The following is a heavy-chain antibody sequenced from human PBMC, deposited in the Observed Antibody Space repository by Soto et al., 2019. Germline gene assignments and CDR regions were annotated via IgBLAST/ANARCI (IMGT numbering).Heavy chain of an antibody. Sequence: ASVKVACKASGYTFTSYGISWVRQAPGQGLEWMGWISAYNGNTSYAQKLQGRVTMTTDTSTSTAYMELRSLRSDDTAVYYCARAPSIAARRYYYYYYGMDVWGQGTTVTVSS. V-gene: IGHV1-18*04. D-gene: IGHD6-6*01. J-gene: IGHJ6*02. CDR2: ISAYNGNT. CDR3: ARAPSIAARRYYYYYYGMDV. CDR1: GYTFTSYG.